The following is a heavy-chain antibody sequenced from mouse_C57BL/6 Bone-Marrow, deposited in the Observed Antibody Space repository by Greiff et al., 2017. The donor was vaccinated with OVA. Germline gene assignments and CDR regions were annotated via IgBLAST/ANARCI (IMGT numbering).Heavy chain of an antibody. CDR1: GFNIKDDY. CDR2: IDPENGDT. V-gene: IGHV14-4*01. J-gene: IGHJ2*01. D-gene: IGHD1-1*01. CDR3: TPFITHVY. Sequence: VHVKQSGAELVRPGASVKLSCTASGFNIKDDYMHWVKQRPEQGLEWIGWIDPENGDTEYASKSQGKATITADTSSNTAYLQLSSLTSEDTAVYYCTPFITHVYWGQGTTLTVSS.